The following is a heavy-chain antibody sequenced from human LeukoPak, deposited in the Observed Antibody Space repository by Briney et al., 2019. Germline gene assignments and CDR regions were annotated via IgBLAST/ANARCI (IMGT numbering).Heavy chain of an antibody. Sequence: PSETLSLTFTVSGGSISSSSYYWGWIRQPPGKGLEWIGSIYYSGSTYYNPSLKSRVTISGDTSKNQFSLKLSSVTVADTAVYYCARDKRLDYDSSGYFDYWGQGTLVTVSS. D-gene: IGHD3-22*01. V-gene: IGHV4-39*07. J-gene: IGHJ4*02. CDR3: ARDKRLDYDSSGYFDY. CDR1: GGSISSSSYY. CDR2: IYYSGST.